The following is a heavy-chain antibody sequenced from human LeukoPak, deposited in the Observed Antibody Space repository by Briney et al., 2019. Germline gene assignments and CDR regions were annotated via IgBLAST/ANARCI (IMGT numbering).Heavy chain of an antibody. CDR2: INPNSGDT. D-gene: IGHD2-2*01. CDR1: GYTFTRCY. Sequence: APVKVSCKASGYTFTRCYMHWVRQAPGQGVEWMGWINPNSGDTNYAQKFQGRVTMTRDTSISTAHMELSRLRSDDTAVYYCARANPLYCSSTTCLFDYWGQGTLVTVSS. CDR3: ARANPLYCSSTTCLFDY. J-gene: IGHJ4*02. V-gene: IGHV1-2*02.